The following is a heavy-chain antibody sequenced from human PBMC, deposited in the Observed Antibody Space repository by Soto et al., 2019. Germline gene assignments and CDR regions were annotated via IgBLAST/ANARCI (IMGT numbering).Heavy chain of an antibody. Sequence: GGSLRICCAASGFTFSGYDMSGVRQATGKGLEWVSAISGSGGSTYYADSVKGRFTISRDNSKNTLYLQLNSRRAEDTAVYYCAKDPTLWSGYYLQNWFGPSGQGTLVTVSS. J-gene: IGHJ5*02. CDR1: GFTFSGYD. CDR3: AKDPTLWSGYYLQNWFGP. CDR2: ISGSGGST. D-gene: IGHD3-3*01. V-gene: IGHV3-23*01.